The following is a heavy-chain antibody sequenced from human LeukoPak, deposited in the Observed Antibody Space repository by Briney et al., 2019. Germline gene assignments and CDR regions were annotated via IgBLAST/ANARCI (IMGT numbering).Heavy chain of an antibody. CDR2: IYYSGST. Sequence: PSETLSLTCTVSGGSVSSGSYYWSWIRQPPGKGLEWIGYIYYSGSTNYNPSLKSRVTISVDTSKNQFSLKLSSVTAADTAVYYCATVSSPTTVADDAFDIWGQGTMVTVSS. J-gene: IGHJ3*02. CDR3: ATVSSPTTVADDAFDI. V-gene: IGHV4-61*01. D-gene: IGHD4-23*01. CDR1: GGSVSSGSYY.